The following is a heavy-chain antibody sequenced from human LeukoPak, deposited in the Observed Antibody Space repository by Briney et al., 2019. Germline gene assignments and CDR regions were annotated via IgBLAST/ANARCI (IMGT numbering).Heavy chain of an antibody. J-gene: IGHJ4*02. D-gene: IGHD5-24*01. CDR3: ARGVGDGYNFDYFDY. CDR2: ISSSSSTI. V-gene: IGHV3-48*03. CDR1: GFTFSSYE. Sequence: GGSLRLSCAASGFTFSSYEMNWVRQAPGKGLEWVSYISSSSSTIYYADSVKGRFTISRDNAKNSLYLQMNSLRAEDTAVYYCARGVGDGYNFDYFDYWGQGTLVTVSS.